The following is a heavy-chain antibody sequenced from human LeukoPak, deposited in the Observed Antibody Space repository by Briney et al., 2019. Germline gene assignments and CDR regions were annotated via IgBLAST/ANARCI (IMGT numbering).Heavy chain of an antibody. CDR3: ARESTVTGGISYFDY. Sequence: GSLRLSCAASGFTFSSYSMNWVRQAPGKGLGWVSSISSSSSYIYYADSAKGRFTISRDNAKNSLYLKMNSLRAEDTAVYYCARESTVTGGISYFDYWGQGTLVTVSS. CDR2: ISSSSSYI. CDR1: GFTFSSYS. J-gene: IGHJ4*02. V-gene: IGHV3-21*01. D-gene: IGHD4-17*01.